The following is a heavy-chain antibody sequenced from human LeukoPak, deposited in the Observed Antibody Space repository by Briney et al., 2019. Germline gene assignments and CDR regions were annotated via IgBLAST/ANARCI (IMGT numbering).Heavy chain of an antibody. V-gene: IGHV1-2*02. D-gene: IGHD2-2*01. J-gene: IGHJ5*02. CDR2: INPNSGGT. Sequence: GASVKVSCKASGYTFTGYYMHWVRQAPGQGLEWMGWINPNSGGTNYAQKFQGRVTMTRDTSISTAYMELSRLRSDDTAVYYCARDFEGYQLLFNWFDPWGQGTLVTVSS. CDR3: ARDFEGYQLLFNWFDP. CDR1: GYTFTGYY.